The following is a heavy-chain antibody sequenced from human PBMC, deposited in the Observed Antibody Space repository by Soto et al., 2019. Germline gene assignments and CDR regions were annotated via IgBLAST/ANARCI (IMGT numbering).Heavy chain of an antibody. Sequence: SETLSLTCTVSGGSISSSSYYWGWIRQPPGKGLEWIGSIYYSGSTYYNPSLKSRVTISVDTSKNQFSLKLSSVTAADTAVYYCACGILRYFDWLAGASYYYGMDVWGQGTTVTVSS. CDR2: IYYSGST. CDR3: ACGILRYFDWLAGASYYYGMDV. J-gene: IGHJ6*02. CDR1: GGSISSSSYY. V-gene: IGHV4-39*01. D-gene: IGHD3-9*01.